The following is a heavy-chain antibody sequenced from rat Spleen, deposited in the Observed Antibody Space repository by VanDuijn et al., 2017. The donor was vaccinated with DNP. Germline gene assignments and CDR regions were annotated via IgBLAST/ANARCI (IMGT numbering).Heavy chain of an antibody. J-gene: IGHJ2*01. CDR1: GFTFSDYY. CDR3: VRWNSGHFDY. D-gene: IGHD4-3*01. V-gene: IGHV5-22*01. CDR2: IRYDGGTT. Sequence: EVQLEESGGDLVQPGRSLKLFCAASGFTFSDYYMAWIRQAPTKGLEWVAYIRYDGGTTKYGDSVKGRFTISRDNAKNTLYLQMNSLRSEDMATYYCVRWNSGHFDYWGQGVMVPVSS.